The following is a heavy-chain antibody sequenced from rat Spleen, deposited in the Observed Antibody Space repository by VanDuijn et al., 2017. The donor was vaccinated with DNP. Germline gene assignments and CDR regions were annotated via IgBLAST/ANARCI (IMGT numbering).Heavy chain of an antibody. CDR2: ISYSGYT. Sequence: EVRLQESGPGLVKPSQSLSLTCSVTGFSITNNYWAWIRKFPGNKMEWMGYISYSGYTSYNPSLKSRISITRDTSKNQFFLHLNSVTTEDTATYYCARWVRYFDYWGHGVMVTVSS. CDR3: ARWVRYFDY. J-gene: IGHJ2*01. V-gene: IGHV3-1*01. D-gene: IGHD1-1*01. CDR1: GFSITNNY.